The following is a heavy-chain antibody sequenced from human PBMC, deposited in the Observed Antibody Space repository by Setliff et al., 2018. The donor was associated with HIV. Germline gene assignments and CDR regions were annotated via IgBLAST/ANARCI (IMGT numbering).Heavy chain of an antibody. CDR1: GFSVDRYG. V-gene: IGHV3-33*06. D-gene: IGHD6-13*01. CDR2: IWYDGSNK. Sequence: PGGSLRLSCAVSGFSVDRYGMHWVRQAPGKGLEWVAVIWYDGSNKYYADSVKGRFTISRDNSKNTLYLQMNSLRAEDTAVYYCAKDGAAVWGLYYHYGMDVWGQGTTVTVSS. CDR3: AKDGAAVWGLYYHYGMDV. J-gene: IGHJ6*02.